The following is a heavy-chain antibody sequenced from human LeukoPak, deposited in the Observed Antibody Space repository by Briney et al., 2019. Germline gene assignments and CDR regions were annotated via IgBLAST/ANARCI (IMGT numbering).Heavy chain of an antibody. V-gene: IGHV3-66*02. CDR2: IYSGGST. CDR1: GFTVSSNY. Sequence: PGGSLRLSCAASGFTVSSNYMSWVRQAPGKGLEWVSVIYSGGSTYYADSVKGRFTISRDNSKNTLYLQMNSLRAEDTAVHYCARIAVAASVPYWGQGTLVTVSS. CDR3: ARIAVAASVPY. D-gene: IGHD6-19*01. J-gene: IGHJ4*02.